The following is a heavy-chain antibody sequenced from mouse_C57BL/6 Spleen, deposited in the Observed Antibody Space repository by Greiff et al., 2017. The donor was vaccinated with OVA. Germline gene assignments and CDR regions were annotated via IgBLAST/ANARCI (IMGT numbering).Heavy chain of an antibody. CDR3: ARDPIYYDYDVYYYAMDY. D-gene: IGHD2-4*01. V-gene: IGHV3-6*01. J-gene: IGHJ4*01. CDR2: ISYDGSN. Sequence: EVKLEESGPGLVKPSQSLSLTCSVTGYSITSGYYWNWLRQFPGNKLEWMGYISYDGSNNYNPSLKNRISITRDTSKNQFFLKLNSVTTEDTATYYCARDPIYYDYDVYYYAMDYWGQGTSVTVSS. CDR1: GYSITSGYY.